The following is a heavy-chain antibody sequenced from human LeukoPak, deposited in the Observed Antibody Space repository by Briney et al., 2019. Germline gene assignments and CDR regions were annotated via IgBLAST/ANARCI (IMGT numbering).Heavy chain of an antibody. CDR1: GFTFSTYN. V-gene: IGHV3-21*01. CDR2: ITSTSTYI. Sequence: KTGGSLRLSCAASGFTFSTYNMNWVRQTPGKGLEWVSSITSTSTYIYYADSVKGRFTISRDNAKNSLYLQMNSLRAEDTAVYYCARDSWPYYYDSSGYSLDYWGQGTLVTVSS. J-gene: IGHJ4*02. CDR3: ARDSWPYYYDSSGYSLDY. D-gene: IGHD3-22*01.